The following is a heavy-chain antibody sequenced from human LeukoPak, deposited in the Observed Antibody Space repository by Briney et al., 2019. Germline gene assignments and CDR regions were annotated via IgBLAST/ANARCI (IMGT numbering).Heavy chain of an antibody. Sequence: GGSLRLSCAASGFTFSSYSMNWVRQAPGKGLEWVSSISSSSSYIYYADSVKGRFTISRDNAKNSPYLQMNSLRAEDTAVYYCAREGSYYYDSSGYPDFDYWGQGTLVTVSS. D-gene: IGHD3-22*01. CDR1: GFTFSSYS. CDR2: ISSSSSYI. J-gene: IGHJ4*02. V-gene: IGHV3-21*01. CDR3: AREGSYYYDSSGYPDFDY.